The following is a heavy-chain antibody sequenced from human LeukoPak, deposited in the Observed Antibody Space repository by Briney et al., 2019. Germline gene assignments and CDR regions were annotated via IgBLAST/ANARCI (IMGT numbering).Heavy chain of an antibody. V-gene: IGHV4-59*12. CDR1: GGSISSYY. D-gene: IGHD3-22*01. J-gene: IGHJ3*02. CDR2: IYHSGST. Sequence: SETLSLTCTVSGGSISSYYWSWIRQPPGKGLEWIGYIYHSGSTYYNPSLKSRVTISVDRSKNQFSLRLSSVTAADTAVYYCARGRYSSGYFDAFDIWGQGTMVTVSS. CDR3: ARGRYSSGYFDAFDI.